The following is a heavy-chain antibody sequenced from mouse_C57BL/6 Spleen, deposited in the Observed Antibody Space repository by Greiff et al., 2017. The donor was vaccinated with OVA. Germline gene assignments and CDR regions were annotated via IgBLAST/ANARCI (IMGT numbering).Heavy chain of an antibody. D-gene: IGHD5-1*01. CDR2: ISDGGSYT. Sequence: EVKLEESGGGLVKPGGSLKLSCAASGFTFSSYAMSWVRQTPEKRLEWVATISDGGSYTYYPDNVKGRFTISRDNAKNNLYLQMSHLKSEDTAMYYCARDEKYLFDYWGQGTTLTVSS. CDR1: GFTFSSYA. CDR3: ARDEKYLFDY. J-gene: IGHJ2*01. V-gene: IGHV5-4*01.